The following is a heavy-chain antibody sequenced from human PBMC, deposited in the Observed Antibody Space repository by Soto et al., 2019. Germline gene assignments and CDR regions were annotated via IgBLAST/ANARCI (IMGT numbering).Heavy chain of an antibody. CDR1: GFTFTLYS. CDR3: ARYSGNYQDAFDI. Sequence: QVQLVQSGAELKKPGASVKVSCGASGFTFTLYSMHWVRQSPGQRLEWMGWINGGSGKTKYSQKFQGRVTIARDTSASTAYMEVSSLRSEDTAVYYCARYSGNYQDAFDIWGQGTMVTVSS. CDR2: INGGSGKT. D-gene: IGHD1-26*01. V-gene: IGHV1-3*01. J-gene: IGHJ3*02.